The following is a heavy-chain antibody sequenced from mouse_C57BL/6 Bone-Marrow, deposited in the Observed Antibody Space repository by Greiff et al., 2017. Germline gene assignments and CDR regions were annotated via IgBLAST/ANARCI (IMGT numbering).Heavy chain of an antibody. CDR3: ASMVTTWYYYAMDY. CDR2: INPYNGGT. Sequence: EVQLQQSGPVLVKPGASVKMSCKASGYTFTDYYMNWVKQSHGKSLEWIGVINPYNGGTSYNQKFKGKATLTVDKSSSTAYMELNSLTSEDSAVYYCASMVTTWYYYAMDYWGQGTSVTVSS. V-gene: IGHV1-19*01. CDR1: GYTFTDYY. J-gene: IGHJ4*01. D-gene: IGHD2-1*01.